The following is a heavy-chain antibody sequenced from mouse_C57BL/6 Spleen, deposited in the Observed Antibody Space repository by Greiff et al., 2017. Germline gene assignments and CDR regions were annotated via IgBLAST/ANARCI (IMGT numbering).Heavy chain of an antibody. CDR1: GYSITSGYY. V-gene: IGHV3-6*01. J-gene: IGHJ4*01. D-gene: IGHD2-10*01. CDR2: ISYDGSN. Sequence: VQLQQSGPGLVKPSQSLSLTCSVTGYSITSGYYWNWIRQFPGNKLEWMGYISYDGSNNYNPSLKNRISITRDTSKNQFFLKLNSVTTEDIATYYCARVPYYGNYDYYAMDYWGQGTSVTVSS. CDR3: ARVPYYGNYDYYAMDY.